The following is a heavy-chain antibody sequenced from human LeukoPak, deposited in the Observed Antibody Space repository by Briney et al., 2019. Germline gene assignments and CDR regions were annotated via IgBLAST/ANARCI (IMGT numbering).Heavy chain of an antibody. J-gene: IGHJ1*01. CDR3: ARDLPNFSSGWTVEYFQH. CDR1: GGTFSSYA. Sequence: SVKVSCKASGGTFSSYAISWVRQAPGQGLEWMGGIITIFGTANYAQKFQGRVTITTDESTSTAYMELSSLRSEDTAVYYCARDLPNFSSGWTVEYFQHWGQGTLVTVSS. CDR2: IITIFGTA. V-gene: IGHV1-69*05. D-gene: IGHD6-19*01.